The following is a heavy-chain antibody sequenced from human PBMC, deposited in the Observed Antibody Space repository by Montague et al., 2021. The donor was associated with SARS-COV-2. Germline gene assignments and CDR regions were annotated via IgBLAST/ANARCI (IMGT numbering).Heavy chain of an antibody. J-gene: IGHJ4*02. V-gene: IGHV3-23*01. CDR3: AKGGERITIIVVVITLADFDY. Sequence: SVRLSCAASGFTFSSYAMSWVRQAPGKGLEWVSGISDSGGSTYYADSVKGRFTISRDNSKNTLYLQMNSLRAEDTAVYYCAKGGERITIIVVVITLADFDYWGQGTLVTVSS. D-gene: IGHD3-22*01. CDR1: GFTFSSYA. CDR2: ISDSGGST.